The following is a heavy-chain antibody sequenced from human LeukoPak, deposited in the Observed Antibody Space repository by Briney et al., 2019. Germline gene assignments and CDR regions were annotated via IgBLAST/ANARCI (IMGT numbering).Heavy chain of an antibody. CDR3: ARGPGSSGGAYVGDY. Sequence: PGRSLRLSCAASGFTFSSYGMHWVRQAPGKGLEWVALIWYDGSNKYYTDSVKGRLTISRDNTLYLQMNSLRVEDTAVYYCARGPGSSGGAYVGDYWGHGTLVTVSS. J-gene: IGHJ4*01. CDR1: GFTFSSYG. D-gene: IGHD3-22*01. V-gene: IGHV3-33*01. CDR2: IWYDGSNK.